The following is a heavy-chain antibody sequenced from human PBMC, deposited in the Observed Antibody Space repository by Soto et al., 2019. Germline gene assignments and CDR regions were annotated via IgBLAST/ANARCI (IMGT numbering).Heavy chain of an antibody. Sequence: SETLSLTCAVYGGSFNGYYWSWIRQPPGKGLEWIGEINHSGSTNYNPSLKSRVTISVDTSKNQFSLKLSSVTAADTAVYYCAVPSRVTTPSIGMDVWGQGTTVTVSS. CDR2: INHSGST. J-gene: IGHJ6*02. V-gene: IGHV4-34*01. D-gene: IGHD2-21*02. CDR3: AVPSRVTTPSIGMDV. CDR1: GGSFNGYY.